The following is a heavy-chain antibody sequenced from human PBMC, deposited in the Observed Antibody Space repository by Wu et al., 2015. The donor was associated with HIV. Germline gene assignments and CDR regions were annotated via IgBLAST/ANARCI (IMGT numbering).Heavy chain of an antibody. Sequence: QVQLVQSGSSVKKPGSSVRVSCTASGDTLRGYSVTWVRQAPGQGLEWIGGIIPITGTANYVQNLQGRVTVTTDDSTGTAYMDLASLTSEDTGIYYCARDWQFHVIFDDYYIDVWGEGTTVIVSS. J-gene: IGHJ6*03. CDR3: ARDWQFHVIFDDYYIDV. CDR2: IIPITGTA. D-gene: IGHD3-3*02. V-gene: IGHV1-69*05. CDR1: GDTLRGYS.